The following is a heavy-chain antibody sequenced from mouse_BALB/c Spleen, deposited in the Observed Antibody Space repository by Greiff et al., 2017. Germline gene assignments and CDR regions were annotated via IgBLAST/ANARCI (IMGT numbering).Heavy chain of an antibody. CDR3: ALTPY. Sequence: DVKLQESGPGLVKPSQSLSLTCTVTGYSITSDYAWNWIRQFPGNKLEWMGYISYSGSTSYNPSLKSRISITRDTSKNQFFLQLNSVTTEDTATYYCALTPYWGQGTLVTVSA. CDR1: GYSITSDYA. J-gene: IGHJ3*01. V-gene: IGHV3-2*02. CDR2: ISYSGST. D-gene: IGHD2-12*01.